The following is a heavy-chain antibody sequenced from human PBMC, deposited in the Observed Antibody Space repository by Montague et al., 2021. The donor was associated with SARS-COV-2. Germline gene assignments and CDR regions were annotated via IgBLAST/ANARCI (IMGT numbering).Heavy chain of an antibody. CDR1: GFNFSSYA. Sequence: SLRISCAASGFNFSSYAMHWVRQAPGKGLEWVAVILYDGSNKYYADSVKGRFTISRDNSKNTLYLQMNSLRAEDTAVYYCARDIRVLLWFGEFDYWGQGTLVTVSS. V-gene: IGHV3-30-3*01. J-gene: IGHJ4*02. CDR2: ILYDGSNK. CDR3: ARDIRVLLWFGEFDY. D-gene: IGHD3-10*01.